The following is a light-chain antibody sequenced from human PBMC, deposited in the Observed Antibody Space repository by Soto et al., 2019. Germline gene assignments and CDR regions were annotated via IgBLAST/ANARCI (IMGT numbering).Light chain of an antibody. CDR2: AAS. CDR3: QQADSFPPT. CDR1: QSISCW. J-gene: IGKJ1*01. Sequence: DIQMTQSPSSVSASVGDRVTITCRASQSISCWLAWYQQKPGKAPKLLIYAASSLQSGVPSRFSGSGSGTEFYLTIISLQPEDSATYSCQQADSFPPTFGQGTKVDIK. V-gene: IGKV1-12*01.